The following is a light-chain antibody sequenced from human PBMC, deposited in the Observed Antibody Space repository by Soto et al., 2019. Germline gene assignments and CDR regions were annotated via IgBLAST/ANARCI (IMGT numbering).Light chain of an antibody. CDR3: LLYFGGAQLV. CDR1: TGAVTTGNY. J-gene: IGLJ3*02. V-gene: IGLV7-43*01. CDR2: TTD. Sequence: QTVVTQEPSLTVSPGGTVTLTCASSTGAVTTGNYASWFQQKPGQAPRTLIYTTDNRHSWTPARFSGSLLWGKAALTLSSVQPEDEADYYCLLYFGGAQLVFGGGTKLTVL.